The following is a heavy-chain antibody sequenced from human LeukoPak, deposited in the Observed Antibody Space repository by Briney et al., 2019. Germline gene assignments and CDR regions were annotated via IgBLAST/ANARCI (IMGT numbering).Heavy chain of an antibody. D-gene: IGHD3/OR15-3a*01. CDR2: VNLSSGGT. V-gene: IGHV1-2*02. Sequence: EASVRVSCKASGYSFAGYHIHWLRQAPGQGFEWMGWVNLSSGGTLYAQKFQGRVTMTRDTSINTAHMELSSLTSDDTAVYYCAKDLRSWRYHDTWTGSYYYYYMDVWGTGTTVTVSS. CDR1: GYSFAGYH. J-gene: IGHJ6*03. CDR3: AKDLRSWRYHDTWTGSYYYYYMDV.